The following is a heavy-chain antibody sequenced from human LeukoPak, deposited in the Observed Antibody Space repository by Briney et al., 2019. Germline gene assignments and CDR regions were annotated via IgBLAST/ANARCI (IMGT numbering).Heavy chain of an antibody. V-gene: IGHV3-33*08. J-gene: IGHJ4*02. CDR1: GGSIRSGGYY. D-gene: IGHD2-15*01. CDR2: IWYDGSNK. CDR3: ARVTCSGGSCYPWNSNYFDY. Sequence: LSLTCTVSGGSIRSGGYYWSWVRQAPGKGLEWVAVIWYDGSNKYYADSVKGRFTISRDNSKNTLYLQMNSLRAEDTAVYYCARVTCSGGSCYPWNSNYFDYWGQGTLVTVSS.